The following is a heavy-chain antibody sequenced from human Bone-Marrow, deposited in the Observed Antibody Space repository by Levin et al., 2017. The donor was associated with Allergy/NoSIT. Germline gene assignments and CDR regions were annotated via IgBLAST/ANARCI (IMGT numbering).Heavy chain of an antibody. Sequence: SCAASGFTFSNFAMHWVRQAPGKGLEWVSLTSNDERSKYYAESVKGRYTVSRDNSKNTLYLQMNRLRPEDTAMYYCTRGTATMTTRGWAFDFWGRGTMVTVSS. D-gene: IGHD4-17*01. J-gene: IGHJ3*01. CDR2: TSNDERSK. CDR3: TRGTATMTTRGWAFDF. V-gene: IGHV3-30*04. CDR1: GFTFSNFA.